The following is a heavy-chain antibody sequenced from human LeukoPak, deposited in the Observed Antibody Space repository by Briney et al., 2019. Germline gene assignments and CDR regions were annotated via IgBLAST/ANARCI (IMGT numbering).Heavy chain of an antibody. D-gene: IGHD6-19*01. CDR1: GYSISSGYY. J-gene: IGHJ3*02. CDR2: IYHSGST. Sequence: SETLSLTCTVSGYSISSGYYWGWIRQPPGKGLEWIGSIYHSGSTYYNPSLKSRVTISVDTSKNQFSLKLSSVTAADTAVYYCARDSCGFANDAFDIWGQGTMVTVSS. V-gene: IGHV4-38-2*02. CDR3: ARDSCGFANDAFDI.